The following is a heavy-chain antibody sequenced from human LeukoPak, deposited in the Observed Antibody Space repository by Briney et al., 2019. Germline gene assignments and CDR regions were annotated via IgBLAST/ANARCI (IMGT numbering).Heavy chain of an antibody. CDR2: ISWNSGSI. Sequence: GGSLRLSCAASGFTFDDYAMHWVRQAPGKGLEWVSGISWNSGSIGYADSVKGRFTISRDNAKNSLYLQMNSLRAEDTALYYCAKDYDILTGHYGAFDIWGQGTMVTVSS. CDR3: AKDYDILTGHYGAFDI. V-gene: IGHV3-9*01. D-gene: IGHD3-9*01. J-gene: IGHJ3*02. CDR1: GFTFDDYA.